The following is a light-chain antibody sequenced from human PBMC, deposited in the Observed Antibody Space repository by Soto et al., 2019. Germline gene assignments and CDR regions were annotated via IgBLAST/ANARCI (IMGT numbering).Light chain of an antibody. J-gene: IGKJ3*01. Sequence: EIVLTQSPGTLSLSPGERATLSCRASQSVSSSLAWYQQKPGQAPRLLIFDASSRTTGIPDRFSGSGSGTDFILTISRLEPGDFAVYYCQQYSSPPNTFGPGTKVDIK. CDR1: QSVSSS. CDR2: DAS. V-gene: IGKV3-20*01. CDR3: QQYSSPPNT.